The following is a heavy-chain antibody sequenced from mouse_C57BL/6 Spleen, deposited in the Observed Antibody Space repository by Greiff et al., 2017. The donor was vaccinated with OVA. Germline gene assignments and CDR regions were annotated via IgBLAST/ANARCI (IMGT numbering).Heavy chain of an antibody. CDR3: ARDYGSLYAMDY. Sequence: QVQLQHSGPELVKPGASVKISCKASGYAFSSSWMNWVKQRPGKGLEWIGRIYPGDGDTNYNGKFKGKATLTADKSSSTAYMQLSSLTSEDSAVYFCARDYGSLYAMDYWGQGTSVTVSS. V-gene: IGHV1-82*01. CDR2: IYPGDGDT. CDR1: GYAFSSSW. J-gene: IGHJ4*01. D-gene: IGHD1-1*01.